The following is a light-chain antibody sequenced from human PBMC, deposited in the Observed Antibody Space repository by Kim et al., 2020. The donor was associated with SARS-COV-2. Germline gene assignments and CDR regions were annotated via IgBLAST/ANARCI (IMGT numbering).Light chain of an antibody. J-gene: IGLJ3*02. V-gene: IGLV1-44*01. Sequence: GQRVTISCSGSSSNIGNNPVYWYQQLPGTAPKLLVYKNNKRPSGFPDRFSDSKSGTSATLGLSGLQSGDEADYYCGAWDSRLSAWLFGGGTQLTVL. CDR1: SSNIGNNP. CDR3: GAWDSRLSAWL. CDR2: KNN.